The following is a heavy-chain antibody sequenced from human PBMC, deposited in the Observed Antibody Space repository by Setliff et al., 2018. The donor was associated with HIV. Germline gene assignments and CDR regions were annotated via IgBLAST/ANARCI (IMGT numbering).Heavy chain of an antibody. Sequence: SETLSLTCSVSGGSISNHYWSWIRQPPGKGLEWIGYIYYSGSTNYNPSLKSRVIISVDTSKNQFSLKLSSVTAADTAVYYCARTDIEAGRNHFDYWGQGTLVTVS. D-gene: IGHD5-12*01. CDR1: GGSISNHY. CDR2: IYYSGST. J-gene: IGHJ4*02. CDR3: ARTDIEAGRNHFDY. V-gene: IGHV4-59*11.